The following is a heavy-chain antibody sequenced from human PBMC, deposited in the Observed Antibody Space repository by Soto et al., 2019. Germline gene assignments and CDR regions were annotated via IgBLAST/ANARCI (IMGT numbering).Heavy chain of an antibody. CDR3: ARVPEWFGELGLDAFDI. D-gene: IGHD3-10*01. Sequence: AGGSLRLSCAASGFTFSSYAMHWVRQAPGKGLEWVAVISYDGSNKYYADSVKGRFTISRDNSKNTLYLQMNSLRAEDTAVYYCARVPEWFGELGLDAFDIWGQGTMVTVSS. CDR1: GFTFSSYA. J-gene: IGHJ3*02. CDR2: ISYDGSNK. V-gene: IGHV3-30-3*01.